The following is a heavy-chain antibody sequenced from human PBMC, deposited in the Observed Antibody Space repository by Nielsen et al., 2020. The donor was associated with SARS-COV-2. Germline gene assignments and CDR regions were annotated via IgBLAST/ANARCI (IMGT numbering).Heavy chain of an antibody. CDR1: GFTFGDAI. Sequence: GSLRLSCAASGFTFGDAIIYWVRQASGKGLEWVGRIRSKTNNYETSYAASVKGRFTISRDESKNMAYLQMSRLKTDDTAVYYCKHYYDMDVWGQGTTVTVSS. CDR3: KHYYDMDV. V-gene: IGHV3-73*01. CDR2: IRSKTNNYET. D-gene: IGHD2-21*01. J-gene: IGHJ6*02.